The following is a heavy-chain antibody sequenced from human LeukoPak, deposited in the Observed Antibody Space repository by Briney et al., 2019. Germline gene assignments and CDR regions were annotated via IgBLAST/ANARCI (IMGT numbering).Heavy chain of an antibody. CDR2: IYWDDDK. J-gene: IGHJ5*02. Sequence: SGPTLVKPTQTLTLTCTFSGFSLSTSGVGVGWIRQPPGEALEWLALIYWDDDKRYSPSLKSRLTITKDTSKNQVVLTMTNMDPVDTATYYCAHGSLWFRDNWFDPWGQGTLVTVSS. V-gene: IGHV2-5*02. D-gene: IGHD3-10*01. CDR3: AHGSLWFRDNWFDP. CDR1: GFSLSTSGVG.